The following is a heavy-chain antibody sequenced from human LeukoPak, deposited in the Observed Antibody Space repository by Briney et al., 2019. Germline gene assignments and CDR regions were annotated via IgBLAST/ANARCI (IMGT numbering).Heavy chain of an antibody. CDR1: GYTFTDYY. D-gene: IGHD4/OR15-4a*01. J-gene: IGHJ5*02. V-gene: IGHV1-2*02. CDR2: INPNSGDT. CDR3: ARPLKGNWFDP. Sequence: GASVKVSCKASGYTFTDYYLHWVRQAPGQGLEWMGWINPNSGDTNYAQQFQGRVTMTRDTSISTAYMELSRLRPDDTAVYYCARPLKGNWFDPWGQGTLVTVSS.